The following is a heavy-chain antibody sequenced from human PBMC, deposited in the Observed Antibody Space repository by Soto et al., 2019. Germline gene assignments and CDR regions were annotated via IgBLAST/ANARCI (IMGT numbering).Heavy chain of an antibody. CDR2: INWKSDI. V-gene: IGHV3-9*01. J-gene: IGHJ6*02. Sequence: GGSLRLSCAVSGFTFDDNAMHWVRQAPEKGLEWVSGINWKSDIGYADSVKGRFTTSRDNAENSLYLQMNSLRAEGTAVYYCAKVAQGDPLISDYGMDVWGQGTTVTVSS. D-gene: IGHD2-21*02. CDR3: AKVAQGDPLISDYGMDV. CDR1: GFTFDDNA.